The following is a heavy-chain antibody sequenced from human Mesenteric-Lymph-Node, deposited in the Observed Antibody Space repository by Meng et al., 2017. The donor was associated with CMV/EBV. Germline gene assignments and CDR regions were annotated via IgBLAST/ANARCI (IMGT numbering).Heavy chain of an antibody. CDR3: ALLPVPYYYGMDV. D-gene: IGHD6-6*01. CDR1: GFSLSTSGMR. V-gene: IGHV2-70D*14. Sequence: FGPTLVTPTQTLTLTCTFSGFSLSTSGMRVSWIRQPPGKALEWLARIDWDDDKFYSTSLKTRLTISKDTSKNQVVLTMTNMDPVDTATYYCALLPVPYYYGMDVWGQGTTVTVSS. CDR2: IDWDDDK. J-gene: IGHJ6*02.